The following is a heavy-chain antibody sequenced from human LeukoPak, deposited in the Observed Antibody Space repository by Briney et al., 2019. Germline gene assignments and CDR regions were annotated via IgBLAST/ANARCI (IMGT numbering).Heavy chain of an antibody. CDR3: ARRVVGAFDY. J-gene: IGHJ4*02. D-gene: IGHD3-10*01. CDR2: INHSGST. Sequence: SETLSLTCAVYGGSFSNYYWSWIRQPPGKGLEWIGEINHSGSTNYNPSLKSRVTISVDTSKNQFSLKLSSVTAADTAVYYCARRVVGAFDYWGQGTLVTVSS. CDR1: GGSFSNYY. V-gene: IGHV4-34*01.